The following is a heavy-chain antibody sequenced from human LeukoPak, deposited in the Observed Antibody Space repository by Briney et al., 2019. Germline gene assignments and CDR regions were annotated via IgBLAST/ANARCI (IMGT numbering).Heavy chain of an antibody. D-gene: IGHD1-7*01. CDR2: IKQDGSEK. Sequence: GGSLRLSCAVSGFTFSSYWMSWVRQAPGEGLEWVANIKQDGSEKYYVDSVKGRFTISRDNAKNSLYLQMNSLRAEDTAVYYCPRTVTTFWGYHMDVWGKGTTVIVSS. V-gene: IGHV3-7*01. J-gene: IGHJ6*03. CDR3: PRTVTTFWGYHMDV. CDR1: GFTFSSYW.